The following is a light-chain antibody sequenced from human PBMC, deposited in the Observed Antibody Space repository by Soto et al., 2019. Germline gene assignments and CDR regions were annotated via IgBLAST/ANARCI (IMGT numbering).Light chain of an antibody. Sequence: QSALTHPASVSGSPGQSITISCTGTSSDVGGYNYVSWYQQHPGKAPKVMIYEVSDRPSGVSNRFSGSKFGNTASLTISGLQAEDEADYYCSSYTSSSTVVFGGGTKLTVL. CDR1: SSDVGGYNY. CDR2: EVS. J-gene: IGLJ2*01. CDR3: SSYTSSSTVV. V-gene: IGLV2-14*01.